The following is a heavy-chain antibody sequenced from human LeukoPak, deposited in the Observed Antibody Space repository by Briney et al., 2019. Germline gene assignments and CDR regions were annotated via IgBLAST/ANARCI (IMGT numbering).Heavy chain of an antibody. V-gene: IGHV1-2*02. CDR1: GYTFTSYY. Sequence: ASVKASCKASGYTFTSYYMHWVRQAPGQGLEWMGWINPNSGGTNYAQKFQGRVTMTRDTSISTAYMELSRLRSDDTAVYYCARANWGSFFDPWGQGTLVTVFS. D-gene: IGHD7-27*01. CDR2: INPNSGGT. J-gene: IGHJ5*02. CDR3: ARANWGSFFDP.